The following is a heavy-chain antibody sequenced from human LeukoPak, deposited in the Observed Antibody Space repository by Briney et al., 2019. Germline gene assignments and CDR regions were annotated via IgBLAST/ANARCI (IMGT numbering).Heavy chain of an antibody. D-gene: IGHD6-13*01. Sequence: GASVKVSCKDSEYTFTSYDINWVRQATGQGLEWMGWMNPNSGNTGYAQNFQGRVTMTRNTSISTAYMELSSLRSEDTAVYYCGSAAAGNYFDYWGQGTLVTVSS. CDR1: EYTFTSYD. CDR3: GSAAAGNYFDY. V-gene: IGHV1-8*01. J-gene: IGHJ4*02. CDR2: MNPNSGNT.